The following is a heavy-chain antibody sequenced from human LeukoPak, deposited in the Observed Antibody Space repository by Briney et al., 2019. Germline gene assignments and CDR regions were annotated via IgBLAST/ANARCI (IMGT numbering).Heavy chain of an antibody. V-gene: IGHV3-9*01. CDR2: ISWNSGSI. D-gene: IGHD4-23*01. J-gene: IGHJ4*02. Sequence: GGSLRLSCAASGFTFDDYAMHWVRQAPGKGLEWVSGISWNSGSIGYADSVKGRFTISRDNAKNSLYLQMNSLRAEDTALYYCAKDIGMTTVVKSYFDYWGQGTLVTVSS. CDR1: GFTFDDYA. CDR3: AKDIGMTTVVKSYFDY.